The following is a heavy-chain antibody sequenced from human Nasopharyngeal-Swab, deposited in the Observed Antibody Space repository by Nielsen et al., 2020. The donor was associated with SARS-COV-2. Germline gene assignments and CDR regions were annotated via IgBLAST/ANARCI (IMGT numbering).Heavy chain of an antibody. CDR3: AKDYDIGY. Sequence: GESLKISCAASGFTFSSFGMHWIRQAPGKGLEWVSSLGVGGGPTYYADSVKGRFTLSRDNSKNTLYLQMNSLRAEDTAVYYCAKDYDIGYWGQGTLVTVSS. J-gene: IGHJ4*02. D-gene: IGHD3-9*01. CDR2: LGVGGGPT. V-gene: IGHV3-23*01. CDR1: GFTFSSFG.